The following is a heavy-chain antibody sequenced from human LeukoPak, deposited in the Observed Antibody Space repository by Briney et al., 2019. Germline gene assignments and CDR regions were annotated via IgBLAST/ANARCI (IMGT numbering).Heavy chain of an antibody. V-gene: IGHV1-3*01. Sequence: ASVTVSCKASGYIFTSYAMHWVRQAPGQRLEWMGWINAGNGNTKYSQKFQGRVTITRDTSASTAYMELSSLRSEDTAVYYCARDRVVLLWFGELRGGDWFDPWGQGTLVTVSS. CDR3: ARDRVVLLWFGELRGGDWFDP. CDR1: GYIFTSYA. D-gene: IGHD3-10*01. J-gene: IGHJ5*02. CDR2: INAGNGNT.